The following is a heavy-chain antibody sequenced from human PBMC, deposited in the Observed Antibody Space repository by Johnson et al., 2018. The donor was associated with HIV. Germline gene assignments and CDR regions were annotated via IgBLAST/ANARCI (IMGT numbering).Heavy chain of an antibody. CDR1: GFTVSSNY. CDR2: IYSGGST. D-gene: IGHD6-6*01. J-gene: IGHJ3*02. CDR3: ASSPMRYSSSAYAFDI. Sequence: VQLVESGGGLVQPGGSLRLSCAASGFTVSSNYMSWVRQAPGKGLEWVPVIYSGGSTYYVDSVKGRSTISRDKSKNTLYLQMNSLRAEDTAVYYCASSPMRYSSSAYAFDIWGQGTMVTVSS. V-gene: IGHV3-66*01.